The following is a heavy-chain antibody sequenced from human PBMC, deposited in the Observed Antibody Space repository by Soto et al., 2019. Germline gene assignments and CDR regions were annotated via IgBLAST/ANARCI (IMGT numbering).Heavy chain of an antibody. Sequence: QVQLQESGPGLVKASETLSLTCGVSGGSISSYYWSWIRQPPGKGLEWIGYIYYSGTTNYNPSLKSRVTISVDTSKNQFSLQLNSVTAADTAVYYCARGGASIKWFDPWGQGTLVTVSS. J-gene: IGHJ5*02. CDR1: GGSISSYY. CDR2: IYYSGTT. CDR3: ARGGASIKWFDP. V-gene: IGHV4-59*01.